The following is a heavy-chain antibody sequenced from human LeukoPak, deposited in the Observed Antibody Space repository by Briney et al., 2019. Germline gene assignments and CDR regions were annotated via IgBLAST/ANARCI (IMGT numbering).Heavy chain of an antibody. Sequence: GASVKVSCKASGGTFSNYGISWVRQAPGQGLEWMGRIVPSLGLGDYAQNFQGRVTMTADKSTNTAYMEVKNLRSDDTAVYYCAREPTESPWGGDSWGQGTLVTVSS. CDR2: IVPSLGLG. CDR1: GGTFSNYG. V-gene: IGHV1-69*04. D-gene: IGHD7-27*01. CDR3: AREPTESPWGGDS. J-gene: IGHJ4*02.